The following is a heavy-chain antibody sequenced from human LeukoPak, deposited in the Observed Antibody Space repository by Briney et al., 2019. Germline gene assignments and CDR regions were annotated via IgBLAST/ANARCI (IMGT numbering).Heavy chain of an antibody. CDR2: INHSGST. D-gene: IGHD3-10*01. J-gene: IGHJ4*02. Sequence: PSETLSLTRAVYGGSFSGYYWSWIRQPPGKGLEWIGEINHSGSTNYNPSLKSRVTISVDTSKNQFSLKLSSVTAADTAVYYCARRYYGSGRRPDYWGQGTLVTVSS. V-gene: IGHV4-34*01. CDR3: ARRYYGSGRRPDY. CDR1: GGSFSGYY.